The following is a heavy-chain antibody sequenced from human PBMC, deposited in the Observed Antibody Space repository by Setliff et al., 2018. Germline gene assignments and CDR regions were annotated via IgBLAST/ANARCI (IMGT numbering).Heavy chain of an antibody. J-gene: IGHJ4*02. D-gene: IGHD6-19*01. CDR3: VRSFPGGYRSAYSN. Sequence: ASVKVSCKASGYDFHAFYIHWVRQAPGQRLEWMGWISDYNSDTEYAPKFQGRVSMTIDISTTTVHMELTRLTSDDTAIFYCVRSFPGGYRSAYSNWGPGTLVTVSS. V-gene: IGHV1-18*04. CDR1: GYDFHAFY. CDR2: ISDYNSDT.